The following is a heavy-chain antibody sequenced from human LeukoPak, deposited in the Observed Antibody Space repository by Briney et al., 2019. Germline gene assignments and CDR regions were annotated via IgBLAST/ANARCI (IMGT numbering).Heavy chain of an antibody. V-gene: IGHV3-21*01. Sequence: GGSLRLSCAASGFTFSSYAMSWVRQAPGKGLEWVSAISRSSNYIYYADSMRGRFTISRDNAKNSLYLQMNSLRDEDTAVYYCARDLSGSQSLYDYWGQGTLVTVSS. D-gene: IGHD1-26*01. J-gene: IGHJ4*02. CDR1: GFTFSSYA. CDR2: ISRSSNYI. CDR3: ARDLSGSQSLYDY.